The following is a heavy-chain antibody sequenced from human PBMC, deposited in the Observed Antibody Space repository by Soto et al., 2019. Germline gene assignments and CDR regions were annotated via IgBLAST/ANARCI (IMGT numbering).Heavy chain of an antibody. J-gene: IGHJ6*02. CDR3: ARQDRYYDFWSGYFTYGMDV. CDR1: GYSFTSYW. V-gene: IGHV5-51*01. Sequence: GESLKISCKGSGYSFTSYWIGWVRQMPGKGLEWMGIIYPGDSDTRYSPSFQGQVTISADKSISTAYLQWSSLKASDTAMYYCARQDRYYDFWSGYFTYGMDVWGQGTTVTVSS. CDR2: IYPGDSDT. D-gene: IGHD3-3*01.